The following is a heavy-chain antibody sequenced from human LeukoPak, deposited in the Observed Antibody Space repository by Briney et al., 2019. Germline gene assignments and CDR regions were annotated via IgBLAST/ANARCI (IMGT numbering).Heavy chain of an antibody. D-gene: IGHD6-25*01. Sequence: PGGSLRLSCAASGFTFSSYAMSWVRQAPGKGLEWVSAISGSGGSTYYADSVKGRFTISRDNSKNTLYLQMNSLRAEDTAVYYCARERGTQTYYYYGMDVWGQGTTVTISS. V-gene: IGHV3-23*01. CDR1: GFTFSSYA. CDR3: ARERGTQTYYYYGMDV. CDR2: ISGSGGST. J-gene: IGHJ6*02.